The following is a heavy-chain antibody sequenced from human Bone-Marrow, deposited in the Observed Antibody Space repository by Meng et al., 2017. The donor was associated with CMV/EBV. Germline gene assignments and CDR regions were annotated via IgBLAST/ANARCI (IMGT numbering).Heavy chain of an antibody. CDR3: ARGVVPAAPWDY. V-gene: IGHV3-21*01. CDR2: ISSSSSYI. D-gene: IGHD2-2*01. Sequence: CALSGFTFSSYSMNWVRQAPGKGLDWVSSISSSSSYIYYADSVKGRFTISRDNAKNSLYLQMNSLRAEDTAVYYCARGVVPAAPWDYWGQGTLVTVSS. J-gene: IGHJ4*02. CDR1: GFTFSSYS.